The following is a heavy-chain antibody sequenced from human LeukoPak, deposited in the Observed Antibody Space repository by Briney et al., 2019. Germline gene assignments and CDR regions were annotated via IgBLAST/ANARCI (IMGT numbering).Heavy chain of an antibody. CDR2: ISGSGGST. CDR3: AKDPDYDFWSGYYIVDV. J-gene: IGHJ6*02. V-gene: IGHV3-23*01. CDR1: GFTFSSYA. Sequence: HPGGSLRLSCAASGFTFSSYAMSWVRQAPGKGLEWVSAISGSGGSTYYADSVKGRFTISRDNSKNTLYLQMNSLRAEGTAVYYCAKDPDYDFWSGYYIVDVWGQGTTVTVSS. D-gene: IGHD3-3*01.